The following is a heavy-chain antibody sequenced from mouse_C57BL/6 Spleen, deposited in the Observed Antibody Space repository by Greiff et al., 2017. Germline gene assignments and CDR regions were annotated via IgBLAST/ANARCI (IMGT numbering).Heavy chain of an antibody. CDR1: GYAFSSSW. CDR2: IYPGDGDT. V-gene: IGHV1-82*01. J-gene: IGHJ3*01. D-gene: IGHD2-4*01. Sequence: QVQLKQSGPELVKPGASVKISCKASGYAFSSSWMNWVKQRPGKGLEWIGRIYPGDGDTNYNGKFKGKATLTADKSSSTAYMQLSSLTSEDSAVYFCAPYDYGAWFAYWGQGTLVTVSA. CDR3: APYDYGAWFAY.